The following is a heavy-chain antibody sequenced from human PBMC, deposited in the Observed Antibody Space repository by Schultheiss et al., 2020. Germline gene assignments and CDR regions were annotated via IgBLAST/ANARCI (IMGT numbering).Heavy chain of an antibody. V-gene: IGHV3-48*04. CDR3: VGGSTWYLY. CDR1: GFTFSSYG. CDR2: ISTDGNSI. J-gene: IGHJ4*02. D-gene: IGHD6-13*01. Sequence: GGSLRLSCAASGFTFSSYGMSWARQAPGKGLEWISYISTDGNSIYYADSVKGRFTVSRDNAKNSLYLQMNSLRADDSAVYYCVGGSTWYLYWGQGTLVTVSS.